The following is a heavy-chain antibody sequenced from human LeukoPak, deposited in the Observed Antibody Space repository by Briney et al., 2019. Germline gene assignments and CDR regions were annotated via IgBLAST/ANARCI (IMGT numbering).Heavy chain of an antibody. CDR1: GYNFTSYW. Sequence: GASLQISCKGSGYNFTSYWIGWVRQMPGKGLEWMGIIYPGDSDTRYSPSFQGQVTISADKSISTAYLQWSSLKASDTAMYYCAKHRLGYSYADWGQGTLVTVSS. CDR3: AKHRLGYSYAD. CDR2: IYPGDSDT. D-gene: IGHD5-18*01. J-gene: IGHJ4*02. V-gene: IGHV5-51*01.